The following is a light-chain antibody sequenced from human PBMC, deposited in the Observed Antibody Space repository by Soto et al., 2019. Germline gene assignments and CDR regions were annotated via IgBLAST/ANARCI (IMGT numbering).Light chain of an antibody. Sequence: DIQMTQSPSSLSASVGDRVTITCRASQGISSFVAWYQQKPGKVPRLLISGASTLQSGVPSRFSGSGSGTEFTLTIASFQPEDVATYYCQKYSSVITFGQGTRLEIK. CDR1: QGISSF. CDR3: QKYSSVIT. V-gene: IGKV1-27*01. J-gene: IGKJ5*01. CDR2: GAS.